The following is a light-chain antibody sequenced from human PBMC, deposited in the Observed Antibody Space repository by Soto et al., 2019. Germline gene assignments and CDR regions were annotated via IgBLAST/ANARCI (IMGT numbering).Light chain of an antibody. J-gene: IGLJ1*01. CDR3: QSYDRSTSGSRV. V-gene: IGLV1-40*01. CDR2: DNT. Sequence: QSVLTQPPSVSGAPGQRVTISCTGSSSNIGAGYDVHWYQQLPGTAPKLLIYDNTNRPSGVPDRFSGSKSGTSASLAITGLQAEDEADYYWQSYDRSTSGSRVFGTGTKVTDL. CDR1: SSNIGAGYD.